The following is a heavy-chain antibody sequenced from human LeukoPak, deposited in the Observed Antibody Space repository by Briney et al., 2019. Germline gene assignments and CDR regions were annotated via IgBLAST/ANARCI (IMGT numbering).Heavy chain of an antibody. J-gene: IGHJ4*02. CDR3: ARDAPPAYCSGGSCYFDY. V-gene: IGHV4-34*01. Sequence: SETLSLTCAVYGGSFSGYYWSWIRQPPGKGLEWIGEINHSGSTNYNPSLKSRVTISVDTSKNQSSLKLSSVTAADTAVYYCARDAPPAYCSGGSCYFDYWGQGTLVTVSS. D-gene: IGHD2-15*01. CDR1: GGSFSGYY. CDR2: INHSGST.